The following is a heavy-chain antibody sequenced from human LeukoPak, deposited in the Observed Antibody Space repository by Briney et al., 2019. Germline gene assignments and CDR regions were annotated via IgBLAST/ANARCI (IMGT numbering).Heavy chain of an antibody. CDR1: GFTFSSYN. CDR2: ISPSGDIT. CDR3: AKDDAWLRFGE. Sequence: GGSLRLSCAASGFTFSSYNMNWVRQAPGKGLEWVSGISPSGDITYYADSVKGRFTISRDNSKNTLYLEVISLTAEDTAVYYCAKDDAWLRFGEWSQGTLVTVSS. J-gene: IGHJ4*02. V-gene: IGHV3-23*01. D-gene: IGHD3-10*01.